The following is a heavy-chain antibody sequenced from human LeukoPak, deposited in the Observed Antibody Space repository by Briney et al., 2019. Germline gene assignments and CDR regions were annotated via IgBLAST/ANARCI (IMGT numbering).Heavy chain of an antibody. J-gene: IGHJ5*02. Sequence: PSETLSLTCTVSGGSISSSSYYWGWIRQPPGTGLEWIGSIYYSGSTYYNPSLKSRVTISVDTSKNQFSLKLSSVTAADTAVYYCAGIVVVISWFDPWGQGTLVTVSS. D-gene: IGHD3-22*01. CDR2: IYYSGST. V-gene: IGHV4-39*07. CDR1: GGSISSSSYY. CDR3: AGIVVVISWFDP.